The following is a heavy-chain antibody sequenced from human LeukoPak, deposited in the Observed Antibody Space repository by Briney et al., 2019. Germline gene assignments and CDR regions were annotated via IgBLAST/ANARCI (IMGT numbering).Heavy chain of an antibody. J-gene: IGHJ4*02. D-gene: IGHD2-8*01. CDR1: GGFFSGYY. Sequence: SETLSLTCAVYGGFFSGYYWSWIRQPPGKGLEWIGEINHSGSTNYNPSLKSRVTISVDTSKNQFSLKLSSVTAADTAVYYCARGGIVLMVYAISGFDYWGQGTLVTVSS. CDR3: ARGGIVLMVYAISGFDY. CDR2: INHSGST. V-gene: IGHV4-34*01.